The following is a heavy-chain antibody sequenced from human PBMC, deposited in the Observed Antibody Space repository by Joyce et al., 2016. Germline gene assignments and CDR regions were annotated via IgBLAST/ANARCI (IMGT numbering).Heavy chain of an antibody. V-gene: IGHV4-34*01. CDR3: ARARRGIILARGEMGEYLQH. J-gene: IGHJ1*01. CDR1: GGSLSGYY. CDR2: VNERGMT. Sequence: QVQLQEWGAGLLKPSETLSLTCAVYGGSLSGYYWSWIRQAPGMGLEWIGEVNERGMTNYNPSLKSRATTSMDTSKNQFSLRLTTVTAADTAVYFCARARRGIILARGEMGEYLQHWGRGTVVIVSS. D-gene: IGHD3-10*01.